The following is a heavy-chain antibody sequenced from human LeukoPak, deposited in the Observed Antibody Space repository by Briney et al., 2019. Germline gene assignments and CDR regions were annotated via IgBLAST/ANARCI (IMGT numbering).Heavy chain of an antibody. V-gene: IGHV3-33*01. D-gene: IGHD6-19*01. Sequence: GSSLSLFCGASGFIFSSYGMHWVRQARGKGLEWVAVIRYDGSNKYYADSVKGRFTISRDNSKSTLYMEMNSLRAEDTAVYYCAREDIAVAGTYFDPWGQGTLVTVSS. CDR3: AREDIAVAGTYFDP. CDR2: IRYDGSNK. J-gene: IGHJ5*02. CDR1: GFIFSSYG.